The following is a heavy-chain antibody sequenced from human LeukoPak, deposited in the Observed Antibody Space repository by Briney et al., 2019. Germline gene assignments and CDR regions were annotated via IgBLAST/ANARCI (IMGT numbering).Heavy chain of an antibody. D-gene: IGHD6-13*01. CDR2: ISWNSDSI. J-gene: IGHJ4*02. CDR3: ARGQQQLGGLFFFDY. V-gene: IGHV3-9*01. CDR1: GFTFDDYA. Sequence: PGGSLRLSCAASGFTFDDYAMHWVRQAPGKGLEWVSGISWNSDSIDYADSVKGRFTISRDNAKNSLYLQMNSLRAEDTAVYYCARGQQQLGGLFFFDYWGQGTLVTVSS.